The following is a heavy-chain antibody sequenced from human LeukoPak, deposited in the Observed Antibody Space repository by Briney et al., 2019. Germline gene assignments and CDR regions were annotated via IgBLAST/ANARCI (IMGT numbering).Heavy chain of an antibody. J-gene: IGHJ6*03. CDR3: ARDRGEVWSGYCSYYYYMDV. V-gene: IGHV3-30-3*01. CDR1: GFTFSSYA. D-gene: IGHD3-3*01. Sequence: GGSLRLSCAASGFTFSSYAMHWVRQAPGKGLEWVAVISYDGSNKYYADSVKGRFTISRDNSKNTLYLQMNSLRAEDTAVYYCARDRGEVWSGYCSYYYYMDVWGKGTTVTVSS. CDR2: ISYDGSNK.